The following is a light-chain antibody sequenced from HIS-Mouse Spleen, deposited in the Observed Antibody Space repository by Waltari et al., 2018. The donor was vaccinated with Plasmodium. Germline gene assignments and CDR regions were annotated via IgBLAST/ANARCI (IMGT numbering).Light chain of an antibody. Sequence: QSALTQPASVSGSPGQSITISCTGTSSDVGGYNYVSWYQQHPGKAPKLMIYEFSKRPSGVSNRVPGSQSGKTASLTISGLQAEDEADYYCSSYTSSSTLLYVFGTGTKVTVL. CDR3: SSYTSSSTLLYV. J-gene: IGLJ1*01. V-gene: IGLV2-14*01. CDR2: EFS. CDR1: SSDVGGYNY.